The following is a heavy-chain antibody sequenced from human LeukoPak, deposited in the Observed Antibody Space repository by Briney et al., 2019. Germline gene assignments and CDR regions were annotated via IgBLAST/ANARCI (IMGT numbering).Heavy chain of an antibody. CDR1: GYTFIDYY. Sequence: ASVKVSCKASGYTFIDYYMHWVRQAPGQGLEWMGWINPNSGGTNCAQKFQGRVTMTRDTSINTAYMDLSRLISDDTAVYYCAGDGYNSRRFFDYWGQGTLVTVSS. CDR3: AGDGYNSRRFFDY. CDR2: INPNSGGT. D-gene: IGHD5-24*01. V-gene: IGHV1-2*02. J-gene: IGHJ4*02.